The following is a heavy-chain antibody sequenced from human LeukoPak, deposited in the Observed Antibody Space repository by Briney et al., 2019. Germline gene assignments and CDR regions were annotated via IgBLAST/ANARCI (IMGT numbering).Heavy chain of an antibody. CDR3: ARDRDPDLFLEWLLYDAFDI. V-gene: IGHV3-21*01. D-gene: IGHD3-3*01. CDR2: ISSSSSYI. J-gene: IGHJ3*02. Sequence: GGALRLSCAASGFTFSSYSMNWGRPGPGEGVGWGSSISSSSSYIYYADSVKGRFTISRDNAKNSLYLQMNSLRAEDTAVYYCARDRDPDLFLEWLLYDAFDIWGQGTMVTVSS. CDR1: GFTFSSYS.